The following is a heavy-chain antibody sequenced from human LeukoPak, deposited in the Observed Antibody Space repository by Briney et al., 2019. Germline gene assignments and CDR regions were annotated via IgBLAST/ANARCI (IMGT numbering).Heavy chain of an antibody. Sequence: GGSLRLSCAASGFTFSSYSMNWVRQAPGKGLEWVSSISSSSSYIYYADSVKGRFTISRDNSKNTLYLQMNSLRAEDTAVYYCAKESVDTAMVPSDYWGQGTLVTVSS. CDR3: AKESVDTAMVPSDY. V-gene: IGHV3-21*04. CDR2: ISSSSSYI. CDR1: GFTFSSYS. J-gene: IGHJ4*02. D-gene: IGHD5-18*01.